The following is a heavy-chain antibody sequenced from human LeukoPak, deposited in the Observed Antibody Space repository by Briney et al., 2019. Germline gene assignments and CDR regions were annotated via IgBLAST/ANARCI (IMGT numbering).Heavy chain of an antibody. CDR2: IIPILGIA. Sequence: SVKVSCKASGGTFSSYAISWVRQAPGQGLEWMGRIIPILGIANYAQKFQGRVAITADKSTSTAYMELSSLRSEDTAVYYCARDSSTTRFYYYYGMDVWGQGTTVTVSS. V-gene: IGHV1-69*04. D-gene: IGHD2-2*01. CDR3: ARDSSTTRFYYYYGMDV. CDR1: GGTFSSYA. J-gene: IGHJ6*02.